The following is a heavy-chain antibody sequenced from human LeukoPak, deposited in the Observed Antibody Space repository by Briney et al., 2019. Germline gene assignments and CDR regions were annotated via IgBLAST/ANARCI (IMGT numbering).Heavy chain of an antibody. D-gene: IGHD3-22*01. CDR1: GFTFSSYA. CDR2: ISGSGGST. J-gene: IGHJ4*02. CDR3: AKDTPYYYDSSGYEY. V-gene: IGHV3-23*01. Sequence: PGGSLRLSCAASGFTFSSYAMSWVRQAPGKGLEWVSAISGSGGSTYYADSVKGRFTISRDNSKNTLYLQMNNLRAEDTAVYYCAKDTPYYYDSSGYEYWGQGTLVTVSS.